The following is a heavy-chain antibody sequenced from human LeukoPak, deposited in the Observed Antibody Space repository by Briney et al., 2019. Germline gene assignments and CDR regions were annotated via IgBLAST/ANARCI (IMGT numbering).Heavy chain of an antibody. D-gene: IGHD6-13*01. CDR3: AAGGAPGRFDH. Sequence: PGGSLRLSCAGSGFTFRNRWATWVRQAPGKGLEWVASTGQYGHDNDYVDSVRGRFTISRDFAKISLFLQMNSLRVEDTAVYYCAAGGAPGRFDHWGRGAPVTVSS. J-gene: IGHJ4*02. CDR1: GFTFRNRW. CDR2: TGQYGHDN. V-gene: IGHV3-7*01.